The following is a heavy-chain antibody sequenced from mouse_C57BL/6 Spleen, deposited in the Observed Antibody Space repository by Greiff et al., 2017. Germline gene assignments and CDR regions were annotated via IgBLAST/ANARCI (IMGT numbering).Heavy chain of an antibody. CDR1: GFSINSDCY. J-gene: IGHJ1*03. Sequence: EVKLVESGPSLVRPSQTLSLTCTVTGFSINSDCYWIWIRQFPGNKLEYIGYTFYSGITYYNPSLESRTYITRDTSKNQFSLKLSSVTTEDTSTYYCARALSSYDWYFDVWGTGTTVTVSS. V-gene: IGHV3-3*01. CDR2: TFYSGIT. D-gene: IGHD1-1*01. CDR3: ARALSSYDWYFDV.